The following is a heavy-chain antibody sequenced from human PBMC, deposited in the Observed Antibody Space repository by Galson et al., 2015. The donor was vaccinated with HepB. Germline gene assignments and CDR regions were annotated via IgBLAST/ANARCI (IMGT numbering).Heavy chain of an antibody. CDR1: GYNFTNYC. V-gene: IGHV5-51*01. CDR2: MHPGDSTC. D-gene: IGHD1-26*01. CDR3: ATRGVPSTHAHGDNWFDL. J-gene: IGHJ5*02. Sequence: QSGAEVKKTGEPLRISCKASGYNFTNYCIAWVRQKPGKGLEWMGMMHPGDSTCTYSLSFQGLVTLSADKSLGAAFLQWSRLRTSDTAIYFCATRGVPSTHAHGDNWFDLWGQGTPVIVSS.